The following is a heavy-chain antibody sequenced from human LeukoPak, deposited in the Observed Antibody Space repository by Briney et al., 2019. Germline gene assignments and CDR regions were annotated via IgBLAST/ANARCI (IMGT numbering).Heavy chain of an antibody. CDR1: GGSISSGGYY. CDR2: IYYSGST. CDR3: ARVTTVTTSFHFDY. D-gene: IGHD4-17*01. Sequence: SETLSLTCTVSGGSISSGGYYWSWLCQPPGEGLEWIGYIYYSGSTYYHPSLKSRVTISLDTSKNQFSLKLSSVTAADTAVYYCARVTTVTTSFHFDYWGQGTLVTVSS. J-gene: IGHJ4*02. V-gene: IGHV4-30-4*01.